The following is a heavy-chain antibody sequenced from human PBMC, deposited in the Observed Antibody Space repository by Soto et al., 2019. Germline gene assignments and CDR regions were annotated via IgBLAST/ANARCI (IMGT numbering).Heavy chain of an antibody. CDR1: GGTFSSYA. D-gene: IGHD1-26*01. Sequence: ASVKVSCKASGGTFSSYAISWVRQAPGQGLEWMGGIIPIFGTANYAQKFQGRVTITADESTSTAYMELSSLRSEDTAVYNYYSGSTNYNPSLKSRVTISVDTSKNQFSLKLSSVTAADTAVYYCARGGGKRYCSSTSCYGVVHWFDPWGQGTLVTVSS. J-gene: IGHJ5*02. CDR3: YSGSTNYNPSLKSRVTISVDTSKNQFSLKLSSVTAADTAVYYCARGGGKRYCSSTSCYGVVHWFDP. V-gene: IGHV1-69*13. CDR2: IIPIFGTA.